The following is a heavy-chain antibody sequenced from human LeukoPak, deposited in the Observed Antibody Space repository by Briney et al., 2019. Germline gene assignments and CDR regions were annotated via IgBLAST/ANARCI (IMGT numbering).Heavy chain of an antibody. Sequence: SETLSLTCTVSGGSISSSSYYWSWIRQPAGKGLEWIGRIYTSGSTNYNPSLKSRVTISVDTSKNQFSLKLSSVTAADTAVYYCAGNYYGSGSYYSEDRYWGQGTLVTVSS. J-gene: IGHJ4*02. D-gene: IGHD3-10*01. CDR2: IYTSGST. CDR1: GGSISSSSYY. CDR3: AGNYYGSGSYYSEDRY. V-gene: IGHV4-61*02.